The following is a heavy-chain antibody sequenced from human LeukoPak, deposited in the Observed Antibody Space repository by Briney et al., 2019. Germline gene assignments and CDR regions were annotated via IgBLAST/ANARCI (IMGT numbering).Heavy chain of an antibody. J-gene: IGHJ4*02. CDR2: INHSGST. CDR3: ARQRGYNPYYYGSGSYGGNPFDY. CDR1: GGSFSGYY. V-gene: IGHV4-34*01. D-gene: IGHD3-10*01. Sequence: PPETLSLACAVYGGSFSGYYWSWIRQPPGKGLEWIGEINHSGSTNYNPSLKSRVTISVDTSKNQFSLKLSSVTAADTAVCYCARQRGYNPYYYGSGSYGGNPFDYWGQGTLVTVSS.